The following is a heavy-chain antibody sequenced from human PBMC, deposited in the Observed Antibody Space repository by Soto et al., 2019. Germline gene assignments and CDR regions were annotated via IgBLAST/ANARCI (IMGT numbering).Heavy chain of an antibody. Sequence: QVQLVESGGGVVQPGRSLRLSCAASGFTFSTYGMHWVRQAPGKGLEWVAVISYDGVNKYYADSVKGRFTISRDNXMNTPYLQMNSLRAEDTAVYYCAKSVYNWNDGFFDYWGQGTLVTVSS. CDR2: ISYDGVNK. V-gene: IGHV3-30*18. CDR3: AKSVYNWNDGFFDY. CDR1: GFTFSTYG. J-gene: IGHJ4*02. D-gene: IGHD1-1*01.